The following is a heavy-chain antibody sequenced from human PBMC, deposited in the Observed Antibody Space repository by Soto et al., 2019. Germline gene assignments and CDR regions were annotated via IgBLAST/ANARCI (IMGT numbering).Heavy chain of an antibody. Sequence: PGGSLRLSCAASGFTFSSYAMHWVRQAPGKGLEYVSAISSNGGSTYYANSVKGRFTISRDNSKNTLYLQMGSLRAEDMAVYYCARRQWLDDALDYWGQGTLVTVSS. CDR2: ISSNGGST. D-gene: IGHD6-19*01. CDR1: GFTFSSYA. J-gene: IGHJ4*02. V-gene: IGHV3-64*01. CDR3: ARRQWLDDALDY.